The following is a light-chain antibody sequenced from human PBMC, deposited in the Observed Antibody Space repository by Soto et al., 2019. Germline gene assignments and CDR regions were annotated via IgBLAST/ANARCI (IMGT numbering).Light chain of an antibody. Sequence: DIQMTQSPSTLSASVGDRVTITCRASQSISMWLAWFQQKPGKAPKLVIHEASSLQSGVPSRFSGSGSATAYTLTISNLQPDDSATYYCQHYDGYPYTFGQGTKLEI. CDR1: QSISMW. V-gene: IGKV1-5*03. CDR3: QHYDGYPYT. J-gene: IGKJ2*01. CDR2: EAS.